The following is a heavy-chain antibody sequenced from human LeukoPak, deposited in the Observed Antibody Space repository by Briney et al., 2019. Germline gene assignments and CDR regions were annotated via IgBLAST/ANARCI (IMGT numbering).Heavy chain of an antibody. V-gene: IGHV3-30*02. CDR3: ATGTYYYGSGSYCY. J-gene: IGHJ4*02. CDR1: GFTFSSYG. Sequence: GGSLRLSCAASGFTFSSYGMHWVRQAPGKGLEWVAFIRYDGSNKYYADSVKGRFTISRDNSKNTLYLQMNSLRAEDTAVYYCATGTYYYGSGSYCYWGQGTLVTVSS. CDR2: IRYDGSNK. D-gene: IGHD3-10*01.